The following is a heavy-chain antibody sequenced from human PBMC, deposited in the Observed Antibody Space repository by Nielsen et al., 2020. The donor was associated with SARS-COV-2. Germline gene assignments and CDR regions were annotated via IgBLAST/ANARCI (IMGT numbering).Heavy chain of an antibody. V-gene: IGHV3-23*01. CDR3: AKSKYKNYHYYMDV. J-gene: IGHJ6*03. CDR1: GFTFSNYA. Sequence: GESLKISCAASGFTFSNYAMSWVRQAPGKGLEWVSAISGSGNSTYYADSVEGRFTISRDNSKNTQELQMNSLRAEDTAIYYCAKSKYKNYHYYMDVWGKGTTVTVSS. D-gene: IGHD1-1*01. CDR2: ISGSGNST.